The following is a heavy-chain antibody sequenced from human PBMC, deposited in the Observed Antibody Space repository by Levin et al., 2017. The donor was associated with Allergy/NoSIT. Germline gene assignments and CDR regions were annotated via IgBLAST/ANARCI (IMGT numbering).Heavy chain of an antibody. J-gene: IGHJ4*02. CDR1: GFIFNNYA. V-gene: IGHV3-23*01. CDR2: ISRGGNT. D-gene: IGHD6-19*01. CDR3: ARAEAYGTGWYGKNDY. Sequence: GGSLRLSCAASGFIFNNYAMSWVRQAPGKGLEWVSAISRGGNTFYPDSVKGRLTISRDNSKNTLYLQMSSLRAEDAAVYFCARAEAYGTGWYGKNDYWGQGTLATVSS.